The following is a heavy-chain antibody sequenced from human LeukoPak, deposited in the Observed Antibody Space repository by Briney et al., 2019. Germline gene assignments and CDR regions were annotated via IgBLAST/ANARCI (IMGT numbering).Heavy chain of an antibody. V-gene: IGHV3-48*03. CDR3: ARRRLDYYDSAGYYCDY. CDR1: GFTFSNSE. J-gene: IGHJ4*02. CDR2: ISIGGSTV. D-gene: IGHD3-22*01. Sequence: PGGSLRLACAASGFTFSNSEMNWVRQAPGRGLEWVAYISIGGSTVYYADSVKGRFTISRDNAKNSLYLQMNSLRAEDTAVYYCARRRLDYYDSAGYYCDYWGQGTLVTVSS.